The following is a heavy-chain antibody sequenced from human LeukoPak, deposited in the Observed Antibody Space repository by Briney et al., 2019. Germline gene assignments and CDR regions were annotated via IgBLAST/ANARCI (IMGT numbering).Heavy chain of an antibody. CDR1: GVSISSSNSY. CDR2: IYYSGNT. V-gene: IGHV4-39*01. Sequence: SETLSLTCAVSGVSISSSNSYWGWIRPPPGKGLGWSGSIYYSGNTYYNASLKRRVPISVDTSKNQFSLKLRSVTAADTAVYYCARLDILTGYYPERYFDYWGQGTLVTVSS. J-gene: IGHJ4*02. CDR3: ARLDILTGYYPERYFDY. D-gene: IGHD3-9*01.